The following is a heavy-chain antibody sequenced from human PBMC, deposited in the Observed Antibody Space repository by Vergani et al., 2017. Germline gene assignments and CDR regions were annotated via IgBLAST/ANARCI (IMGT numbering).Heavy chain of an antibody. D-gene: IGHD2-21*01. J-gene: IGHJ6*03. Sequence: QVQLVQSGAEVKKPGASVKVSCKASGYTFTSYAMHWVRQAPGQRLEWMGWINAGNGNTKYSQKFQGRVTITRDTSASTAYMELSSLRSEDTAVYYWARAYCGGDCPHYYYYYYMDVWGKGTTVTVSS. CDR3: ARAYCGGDCPHYYYYYYMDV. CDR2: INAGNGNT. V-gene: IGHV1-3*01. CDR1: GYTFTSYA.